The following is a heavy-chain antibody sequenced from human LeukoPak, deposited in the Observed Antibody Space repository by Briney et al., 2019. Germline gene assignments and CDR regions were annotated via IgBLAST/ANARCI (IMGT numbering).Heavy chain of an antibody. J-gene: IGHJ6*03. V-gene: IGHV4-39*01. CDR1: GGSISSSSYY. Sequence: PSETLSLTCTVSGGSISSSSYYWGWIRQPPGKGLEWIGSIYYSGSTYYDPSLKSRVTISVDTSKNQFSLMLSSVTAADTAVYYCAGAVTTSYMEVWGKGTTVTVSS. CDR3: AGAVTTSYMEV. D-gene: IGHD4-17*01. CDR2: IYYSGST.